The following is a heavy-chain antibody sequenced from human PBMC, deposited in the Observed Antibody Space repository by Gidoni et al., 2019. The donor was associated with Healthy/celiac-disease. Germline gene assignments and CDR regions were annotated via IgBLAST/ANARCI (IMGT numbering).Heavy chain of an antibody. CDR1: GGSISSGSYY. J-gene: IGHJ4*02. Sequence: QVQLQESGPGLVKPSQTLSLTCTVSGGSISSGSYYWSWIRQPAGKGLEWIGRIYTSGSTNYNPSLKSRVTISVDTSKNQFSLKLSSVTAADTAVYYCARRLKDYGGNGFDYWGQGTLVTVSS. CDR3: ARRLKDYGGNGFDY. D-gene: IGHD4-17*01. CDR2: IYTSGST. V-gene: IGHV4-61*02.